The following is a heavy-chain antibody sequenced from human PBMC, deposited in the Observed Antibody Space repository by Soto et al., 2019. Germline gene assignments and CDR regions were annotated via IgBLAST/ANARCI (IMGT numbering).Heavy chain of an antibody. CDR2: IYYSGST. V-gene: IGHV4-59*08. J-gene: IGHJ4*02. CDR3: AALLAGG. D-gene: IGHD3-10*01. CDR1: GGSISSYY. Sequence: SETLSLTCTVSGGSISSYYWSWIRQPPGKGLEWIGYIYYSGSTNYNPSLKSRVTISVDTSKNQFTLKLRSVTAADTAVYYCAALLAGGWGQGFLVPVSS.